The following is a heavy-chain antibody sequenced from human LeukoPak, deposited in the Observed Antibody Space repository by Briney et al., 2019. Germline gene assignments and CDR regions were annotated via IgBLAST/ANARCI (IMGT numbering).Heavy chain of an antibody. Sequence: KPGGSLRLSCAASGFTFSTYWMSWVRQAPGKGLEWVGRIKSKTDGGTTDYAAPVKGRFTISRDDSKNTLYLQMNSLKTEDTAVYYCTTYYDFWSGYYNGRNYWGQGTLVTVSS. CDR3: TTYYDFWSGYYNGRNY. J-gene: IGHJ4*02. V-gene: IGHV3-15*01. CDR1: GFTFSTYW. D-gene: IGHD3-3*01. CDR2: IKSKTDGGTT.